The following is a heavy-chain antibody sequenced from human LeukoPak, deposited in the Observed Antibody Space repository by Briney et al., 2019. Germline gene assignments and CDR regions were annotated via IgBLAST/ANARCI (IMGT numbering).Heavy chain of an antibody. Sequence: KPSETLSLTCAVYGGSFSGYYWSWIRQPPGKGLEWIGSIDYRERTTYNPSLKSRVTISADTSRNQFSLKLSSVTATDTAVYYCANYVSGTMRDYWGQGTLVTVSS. V-gene: IGHV4-34*01. J-gene: IGHJ4*02. CDR3: ANYVSGTMRDY. CDR2: IDYRERT. D-gene: IGHD3-16*01. CDR1: GGSFSGYY.